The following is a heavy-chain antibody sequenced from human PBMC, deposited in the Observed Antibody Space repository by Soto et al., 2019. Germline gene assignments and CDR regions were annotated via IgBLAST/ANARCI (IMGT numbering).Heavy chain of an antibody. D-gene: IGHD6-19*01. J-gene: IGHJ6*02. CDR1: GFTFSAYA. V-gene: IGHV3-23*01. CDR3: AKGGTSSGPYYYGMDV. Sequence: EVQLLESGGGLVQPGGSLRLSCAASGFTFSAYAMSWVRQAPGKGLQWVSAISGGGGDTYYADSVKGRFTISRDNSKNTLYLQMHSLRADDTAVYYCAKGGTSSGPYYYGMDVWCQGTTVTVSS. CDR2: ISGGGGDT.